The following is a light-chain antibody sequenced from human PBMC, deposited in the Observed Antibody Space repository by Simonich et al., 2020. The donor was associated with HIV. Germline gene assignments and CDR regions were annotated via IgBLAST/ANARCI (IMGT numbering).Light chain of an antibody. CDR2: WAS. CDR3: QQYYSTPWT. J-gene: IGKJ1*01. CDR1: QTFLYSSNNKKS. V-gene: IGKV4-1*01. Sequence: DIVMTQSPDSLAVSLGERATINCKSSQTFLYSSNNKKSVAWDQQKPGQPPKLLIYWASTRQAGVPDRVSGSGSGTDFTLPISSLQAEDVAVYYCQQYYSTPWTFGQGTKVEIK.